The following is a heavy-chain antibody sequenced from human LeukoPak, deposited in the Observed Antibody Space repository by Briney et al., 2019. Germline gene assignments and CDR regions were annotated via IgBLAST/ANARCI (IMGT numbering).Heavy chain of an antibody. J-gene: IGHJ6*03. D-gene: IGHD6-13*01. CDR1: GFTFSSYW. CDR2: INSDGSST. Sequence: GGSVRLSCAASGFTFSSYWMHWVRQAPGKGLVWVSRINSDGSSTSYADSVKGRFTISRDNAKNTLYLQMNSLRAEDTAVYYCARVYSSSWYDLYYYYYMDVWGKGTTVTVSS. V-gene: IGHV3-74*01. CDR3: ARVYSSSWYDLYYYYYMDV.